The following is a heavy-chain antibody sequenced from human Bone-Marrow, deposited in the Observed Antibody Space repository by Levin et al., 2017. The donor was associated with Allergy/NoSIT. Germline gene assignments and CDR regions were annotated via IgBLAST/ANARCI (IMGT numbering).Heavy chain of an antibody. Sequence: RASETLSLTCTVSGGSISSGIYFWSWVRQLPGKGLEWIGYVSYSGITFYNQSLKSRVTISGDTSKNLFSLTLNSVTAADTAIYYCASGITVFGVVLAVNDAFDVWGQGTMVTVSS. CDR1: GGSISSGIYF. D-gene: IGHD3-3*01. V-gene: IGHV4-31*03. CDR3: ASGITVFGVVLAVNDAFDV. CDR2: VSYSGIT. J-gene: IGHJ3*01.